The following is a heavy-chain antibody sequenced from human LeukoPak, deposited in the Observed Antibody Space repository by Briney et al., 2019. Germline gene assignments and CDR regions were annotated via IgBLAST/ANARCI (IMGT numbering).Heavy chain of an antibody. Sequence: SVKVSCKASVGTFSSYAISWVRQAPGQGLEWMGGIIHIFGTANYAQKFQGRVTITTDESTSTAYMELSSLRSEDTAVYYCARDKAAAGTNWFGPWGQGTLVTVSS. CDR2: IIHIFGTA. V-gene: IGHV1-69*05. D-gene: IGHD6-13*01. CDR3: ARDKAAAGTNWFGP. CDR1: VGTFSSYA. J-gene: IGHJ5*02.